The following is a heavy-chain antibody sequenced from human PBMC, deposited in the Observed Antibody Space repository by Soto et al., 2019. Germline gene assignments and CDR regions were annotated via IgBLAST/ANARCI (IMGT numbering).Heavy chain of an antibody. V-gene: IGHV3-30*18. Sequence: GGSLRLSCAASGFTFSSYGMHWVRQAPGKGLEWVAVISYDGSNKYYADSVKGRFTISRDNSKNTLYLQMNSLRAEDTAVYYCAKEGTYYDFWSGYYTDYYYYGMDVWGQGTTVTVS. CDR3: AKEGTYYDFWSGYYTDYYYYGMDV. CDR2: ISYDGSNK. D-gene: IGHD3-3*01. J-gene: IGHJ6*02. CDR1: GFTFSSYG.